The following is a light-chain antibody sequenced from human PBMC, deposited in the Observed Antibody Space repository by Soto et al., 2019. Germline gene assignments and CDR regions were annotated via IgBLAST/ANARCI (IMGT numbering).Light chain of an antibody. Sequence: EIVLTQSPGTLSLSPGERATLSCRASQSVSNNYLAWYQQQPGPAPRLIIYGASTRATGIPARFSGSGSGTEFTLTISSLQSEDFAVYYCQQYNNWPPWTFGQGTKVDI. J-gene: IGKJ1*01. CDR1: QSVSNN. V-gene: IGKV3-15*01. CDR3: QQYNNWPPWT. CDR2: GAS.